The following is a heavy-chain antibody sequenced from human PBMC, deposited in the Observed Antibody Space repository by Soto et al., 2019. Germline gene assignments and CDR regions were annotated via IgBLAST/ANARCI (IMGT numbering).Heavy chain of an antibody. D-gene: IGHD3-16*01. CDR1: GFSLSTRGVG. Sequence: QITLKESGPTLVKPTQTLTLTCTFSGFSLSTRGVGVGWIRQPPGKALEWLALIYWDGFKHYSPSLESRLTIREDTAKNQVVLTMTNMHPVDTATYYCAHKGGGDRILDYWGQGTLVTVSS. V-gene: IGHV2-5*02. J-gene: IGHJ4*02. CDR2: IYWDGFK. CDR3: AHKGGGDRILDY.